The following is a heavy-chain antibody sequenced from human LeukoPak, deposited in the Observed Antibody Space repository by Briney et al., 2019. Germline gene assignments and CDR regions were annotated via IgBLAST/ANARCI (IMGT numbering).Heavy chain of an antibody. V-gene: IGHV1-69*13. D-gene: IGHD3-10*01. J-gene: IGHJ4*02. CDR3: ARARGDDYYSDY. Sequence: GASVKVSCKASGGTFSGYAISWVRQAPGQGLEWMGGIIPIFGIANYAQKFQGRVTITADESTSTAYMELSSLRSEDTAMYYCARARGDDYYSDYWGQGTLVTVSS. CDR1: GGTFSGYA. CDR2: IIPIFGIA.